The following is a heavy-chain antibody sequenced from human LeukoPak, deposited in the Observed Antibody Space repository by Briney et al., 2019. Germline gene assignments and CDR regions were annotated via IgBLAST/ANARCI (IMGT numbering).Heavy chain of an antibody. Sequence: GGSLRLSCAASGFTFSSYSMNWVRQALGKGLEWVSSISSSSSYIYYADSVKGRFTISRDNAKNSLYLQMNSLRAEDTAVYYCARDRGFLEWLPDYWGQGTLVTVSS. CDR3: ARDRGFLEWLPDY. J-gene: IGHJ4*02. CDR1: GFTFSSYS. D-gene: IGHD3-3*01. CDR2: ISSSSSYI. V-gene: IGHV3-21*01.